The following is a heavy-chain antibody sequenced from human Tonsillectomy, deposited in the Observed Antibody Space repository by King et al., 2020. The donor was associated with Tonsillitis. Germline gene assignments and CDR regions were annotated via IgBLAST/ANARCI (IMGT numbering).Heavy chain of an antibody. J-gene: IGHJ3*02. CDR2: IRSKAFGETT. Sequence: VQLVESGGGLVKPGRSLRLSCIASGFTFGDYAMSWFRQAPGKGLEWVSFIRSKAFGETTEYAASVKGRFTISRDDSTSIAYLQMNSLKTEDTAVYYCTRKTYYYDSSGYYYGDALDIWGQGTMVTVSS. CDR1: GFTFGDYA. V-gene: IGHV3-49*05. CDR3: TRKTYYYDSSGYYYGDALDI. D-gene: IGHD3-22*01.